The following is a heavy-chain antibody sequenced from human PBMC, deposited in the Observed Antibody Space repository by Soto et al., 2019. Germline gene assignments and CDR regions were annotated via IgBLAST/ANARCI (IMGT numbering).Heavy chain of an antibody. CDR1: GYTFTNYY. V-gene: IGHV1-46*04. CDR2: IKPGGGST. D-gene: IGHD6-19*01. Sequence: QVQLVESGAEVKKPGASVKVSCKTSGYTFTNYYMHWVRQAPGQGFEWVGIIKPGGGSTNYAQKLQGRVTMTRDTSTSTVYMDLSRLGSEDTAVYYCARGDSSGWSAYLGQGTLVTVSS. J-gene: IGHJ4*02. CDR3: ARGDSSGWSAY.